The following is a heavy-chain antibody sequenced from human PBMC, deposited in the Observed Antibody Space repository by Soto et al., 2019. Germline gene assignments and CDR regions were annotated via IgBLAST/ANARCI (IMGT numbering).Heavy chain of an antibody. V-gene: IGHV3-74*01. CDR1: GFTFSSYW. CDR2: ISTDASST. J-gene: IGHJ1*01. CDR3: ARLPNKSPQN. Sequence: EVQLVESGAGLVQPGGSLRLSCAASGFTFSSYWMHWVRQAPGKGLVWVSSISTDASSTSYADPVKGRFTISRDNAKNTLYLQMNSVRAEDTAVYYCARLPNKSPQNWGQGTLVIVSP.